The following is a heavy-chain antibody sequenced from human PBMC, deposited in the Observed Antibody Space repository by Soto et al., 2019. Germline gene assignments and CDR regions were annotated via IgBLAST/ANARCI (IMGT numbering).Heavy chain of an antibody. V-gene: IGHV3-30-3*01. Sequence: QVQLVESGGGVVQPGRSLRLSCAASGFTFSSYAMHWVRQVPGKGLEWVAVISYDGSNKYYADSVKGRFTISRDHSKNTLYLQMNSLRAEDTAVYYCARPLWRDDYNWGYFDLWGRGTLVTVSS. CDR2: ISYDGSNK. CDR1: GFTFSSYA. CDR3: ARPLWRDDYNWGYFDL. D-gene: IGHD4-4*01. J-gene: IGHJ2*01.